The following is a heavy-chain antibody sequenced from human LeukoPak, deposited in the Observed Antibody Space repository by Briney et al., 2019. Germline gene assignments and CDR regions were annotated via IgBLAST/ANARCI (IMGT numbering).Heavy chain of an antibody. J-gene: IGHJ4*02. D-gene: IGHD6-13*01. Sequence: GGSLILSCVVSGIPFSDFYMNWIRQAPGKGLEWISYVSSSSSYTDYAESVKGRFTISRDNAKSALYLEMSDLRVEDTAVYYCAAGTAADYWGQGTLVIVSS. V-gene: IGHV3-11*03. CDR3: AAGTAADY. CDR1: GIPFSDFY. CDR2: VSSSSSYT.